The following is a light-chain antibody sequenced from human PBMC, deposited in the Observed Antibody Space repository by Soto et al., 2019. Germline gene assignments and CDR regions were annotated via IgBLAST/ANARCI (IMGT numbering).Light chain of an antibody. Sequence: QSALTQPASVSGSPGQSITISCTGSSSDIGRYDHVSWYQHRPGKAPKLLISEVSSRPSGVSTRFSGSKSGYTASLTISGLQAEDEADYYCNSHTSGDFRVFGTGTKVTVL. CDR2: EVS. CDR3: NSHTSGDFRV. V-gene: IGLV2-14*01. J-gene: IGLJ1*01. CDR1: SSDIGRYDH.